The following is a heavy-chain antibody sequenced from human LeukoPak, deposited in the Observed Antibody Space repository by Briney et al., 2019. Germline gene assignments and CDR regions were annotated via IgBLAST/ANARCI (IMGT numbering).Heavy chain of an antibody. Sequence: ASETLSLTCTVSGGSISSGSYYWSWIRQPAGKGLEWIGRIYTSGSTNYNPSLKSRVTMSVDTSKNQFSLKLSSVTAADTAVYYCARGSYNWNDLDYWGQGTLVTVSS. CDR3: ARGSYNWNDLDY. V-gene: IGHV4-61*02. CDR2: IYTSGST. J-gene: IGHJ4*02. D-gene: IGHD1-1*01. CDR1: GGSISSGSYY.